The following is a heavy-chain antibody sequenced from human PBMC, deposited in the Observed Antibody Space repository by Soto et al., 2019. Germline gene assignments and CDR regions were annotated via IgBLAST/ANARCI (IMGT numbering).Heavy chain of an antibody. CDR2: VHYSGSA. V-gene: IGHV4-39*01. CDR1: GGSISTSSYF. CDR3: ARHRWGSGSYSGLLDF. Sequence: SETLSLTCSVSGGSISTSSYFWGWIRQPPGKGLEWVGAVHYSGSANYRSSLQSRVTISVDTSQNQFSLRLKSVTAADTAVYYCARHRWGSGSYSGLLDFWGQGALVTVSS. J-gene: IGHJ4*02. D-gene: IGHD3-10*01.